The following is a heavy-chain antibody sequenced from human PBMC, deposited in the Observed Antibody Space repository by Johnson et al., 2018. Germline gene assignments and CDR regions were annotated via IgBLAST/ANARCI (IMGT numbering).Heavy chain of an antibody. CDR2: ISWNSGSI. D-gene: IGHD6-13*01. CDR3: AKNGHIAAAGKYYYGMDV. J-gene: IGHJ6*02. Sequence: VQLVQSGGGLVQPGRSLRLSCAASGFTFDDYAMHWVRQAPGKGLEWVSGISWNSGSIGYADPVKGRFTIPRDNAKKSLYLQMNSLRAEDTALYYCAKNGHIAAAGKYYYGMDVWGQGTTVTVSS. CDR1: GFTFDDYA. V-gene: IGHV3-9*01.